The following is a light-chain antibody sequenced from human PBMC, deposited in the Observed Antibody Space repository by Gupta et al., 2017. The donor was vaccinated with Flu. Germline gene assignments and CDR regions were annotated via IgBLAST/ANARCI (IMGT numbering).Light chain of an antibody. J-gene: IGKJ3*01. CDR3: QQLHSWRFT. V-gene: IGKV1-9*01. Sequence: DIQLTQSPSFLSASIGDRVTITCRASQGIGGFLAWYQQKPGQAPKLLIYAASTLQSGVPSRFSGSGSGTEFTLTISSLQPEDYAIYYCQQLHSWRFTFGPGTKVDVK. CDR2: AAS. CDR1: QGIGGF.